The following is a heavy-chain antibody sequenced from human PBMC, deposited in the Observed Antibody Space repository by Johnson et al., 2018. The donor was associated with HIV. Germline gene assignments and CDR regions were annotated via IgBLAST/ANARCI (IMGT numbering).Heavy chain of an antibody. J-gene: IGHJ3*02. CDR1: GFPFSSYG. CDR3: AKEPRPGIVATDDAFDI. V-gene: IGHV3-30*02. D-gene: IGHD5-12*01. Sequence: QVQLVESGGGVVQPGGSMRLSCAASGFPFSSYGMHWVRQAPGKGLEWAAFIRYDGSNNYYADSVKGRFTISRDNSKNTLYLQMNSLRAEDTAVYYCAKEPRPGIVATDDAFDIWGQGTMVTVSS. CDR2: IRYDGSNN.